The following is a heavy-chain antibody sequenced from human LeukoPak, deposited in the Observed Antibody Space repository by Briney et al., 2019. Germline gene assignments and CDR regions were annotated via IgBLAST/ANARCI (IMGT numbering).Heavy chain of an antibody. V-gene: IGHV3-74*01. Sequence: GGSLRLSCAASGFTFRSYWMHWVRQAPGKELVWVSRINGDESSTSYADSVKGRFTISRDNSKNTLYLQMNSLRAEDTAVYYCAKEEIFGVVIPDDYYYGMDVWGQGTTVTVSS. CDR3: AKEEIFGVVIPDDYYYGMDV. CDR1: GFTFRSYW. J-gene: IGHJ6*02. D-gene: IGHD3-3*01. CDR2: INGDESST.